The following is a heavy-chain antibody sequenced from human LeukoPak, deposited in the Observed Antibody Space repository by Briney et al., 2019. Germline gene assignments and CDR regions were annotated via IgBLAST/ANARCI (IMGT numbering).Heavy chain of an antibody. CDR3: VRDTSHLVVVPPAHQDWFDP. Sequence: GGSLRLSCAASRFSISDYYISWIRQAPGKGLEWVSFISGTSSNTKYADSVKGRFTISRDNAKNSLYLQMNSLRAEDTAIYYCVRDTSHLVVVPPAHQDWFDPWGQGTLVTVSS. V-gene: IGHV3-11*06. CDR2: ISGTSSNT. CDR1: RFSISDYY. D-gene: IGHD2-2*01. J-gene: IGHJ5*02.